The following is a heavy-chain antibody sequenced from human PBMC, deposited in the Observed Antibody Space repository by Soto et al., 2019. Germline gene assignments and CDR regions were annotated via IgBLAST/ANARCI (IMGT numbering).Heavy chain of an antibody. Sequence: SVKVSCKASGGTFSSYAISWVRQAPGQGLEWMGGIIPIFGTANYAQKFQGRVTITADESTSTAYMELSSLRSEDTAVYYCASAPSYDISTGYPYYFDYWGQGTLVTVSS. D-gene: IGHD3-9*01. CDR2: IIPIFGTA. J-gene: IGHJ4*02. V-gene: IGHV1-69*13. CDR1: GGTFSSYA. CDR3: ASAPSYDISTGYPYYFDY.